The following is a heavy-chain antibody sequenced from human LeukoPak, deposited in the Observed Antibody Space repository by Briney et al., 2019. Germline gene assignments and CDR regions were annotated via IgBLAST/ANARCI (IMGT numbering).Heavy chain of an antibody. V-gene: IGHV3-23*01. CDR3: AKRGVVIRVILVGFHKEAYYFDS. CDR2: ISGSGGST. J-gene: IGHJ4*02. Sequence: GGSLRLSCAVSGITLSNYGMSWLRQAPGRGLEWVAGISGSGGSTNYADSVKGRFTISRDNPKNTLYLQMNSLRPEDTAVYFCAKRGVVIRVILVGFHKEAYYFDSWGQGALVTVSS. CDR1: GITLSNYG. D-gene: IGHD3-22*01.